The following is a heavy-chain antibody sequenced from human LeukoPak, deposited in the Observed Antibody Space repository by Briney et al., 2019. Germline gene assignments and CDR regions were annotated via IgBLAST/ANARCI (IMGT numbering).Heavy chain of an antibody. CDR1: GFIVSSTS. V-gene: IGHV3-53*01. CDR2: LCGGGST. D-gene: IGHD1-26*01. CDR3: ARGGSYASFGFDY. J-gene: IGHJ4*02. Sequence: GGSLRLSCAASGFIVSSTSMSWVRQAPGKGLEWVSLLCGGGSTYYADSVKGRFTISRDNSKNTLYLQMNSLRAEDTAVYYCARGGSYASFGFDYWGQGTLVTVSS.